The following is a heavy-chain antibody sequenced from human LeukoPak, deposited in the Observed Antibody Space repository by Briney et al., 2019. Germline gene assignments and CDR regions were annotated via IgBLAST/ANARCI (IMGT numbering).Heavy chain of an antibody. CDR3: ARESGSGYYQDAFDI. CDR2: VSSSGSAI. CDR1: GSTFRSYE. V-gene: IGHV3-48*03. J-gene: IGHJ3*02. D-gene: IGHD3-22*01. Sequence: GFLRLSCAASGSTFRSYEMNWVRQAPGKGLEWVSYVSSSGSAIHYADSVKGRFTISRDNAKSSLYLQMNSLRAEDTAVYYCARESGSGYYQDAFDIWGQGTMVTVSS.